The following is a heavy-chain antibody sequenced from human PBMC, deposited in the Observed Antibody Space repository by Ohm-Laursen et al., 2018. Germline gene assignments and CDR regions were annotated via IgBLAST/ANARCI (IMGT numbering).Heavy chain of an antibody. D-gene: IGHD3-22*01. Sequence: TLSLTCAVYGGSFSGYYWSWIRQPPGKGLEWIGEINHSGSTNYNPSLKSRVTISVDTSKNQFSLKLSSVTAADTAVYYCARVQAGRYYYDSSGLKGYFQHWGQGTLVTVSS. CDR1: GGSFSGYY. J-gene: IGHJ1*01. CDR3: ARVQAGRYYYDSSGLKGYFQH. CDR2: INHSGST. V-gene: IGHV4-34*01.